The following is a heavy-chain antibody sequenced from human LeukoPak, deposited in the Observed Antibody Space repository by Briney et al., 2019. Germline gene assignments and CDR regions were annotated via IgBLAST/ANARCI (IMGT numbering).Heavy chain of an antibody. V-gene: IGHV4-31*03. CDR1: GGSISSGGYY. Sequence: SETLSLTCTVSGGSISSGGYYWSWIRHHPGKGLEWIGYIYYSGSTYYNPSLKSRVTISVDTSKNQFSLKLSSVTAADTAVYYCARDRRDGYKSAFDIWGQGTMVTVSS. J-gene: IGHJ3*02. CDR2: IYYSGST. D-gene: IGHD5-24*01. CDR3: ARDRRDGYKSAFDI.